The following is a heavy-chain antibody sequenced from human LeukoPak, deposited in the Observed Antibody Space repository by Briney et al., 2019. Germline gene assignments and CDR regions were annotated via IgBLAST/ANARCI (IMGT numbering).Heavy chain of an antibody. CDR1: GFTVSSNY. J-gene: IGHJ4*02. V-gene: IGHV3-48*01. CDR2: ISSSSSTI. D-gene: IGHD3-10*01. Sequence: QPGGSLRLSCAASGFTVSSNYMSWVRQAPGKGLEWVSYISSSSSTIYYADSVKGRFTISRDNAKNSLYLQMNSLRAEDTAVYYCARLGITMVRGVGYYFDYWGQGTLVTVSS. CDR3: ARLGITMVRGVGYYFDY.